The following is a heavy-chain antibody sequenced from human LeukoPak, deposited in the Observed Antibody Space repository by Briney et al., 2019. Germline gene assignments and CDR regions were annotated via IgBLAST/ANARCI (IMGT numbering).Heavy chain of an antibody. J-gene: IGHJ3*02. CDR3: ARVRVYSSSWYTKAFDI. D-gene: IGHD6-13*01. Sequence: KSSETLSLTCTVSGGSISSSRYYWGWIRQPPGKGLECMGSIYYSGSTYYNPSLKSRVTISVDTSKNQFSLKLSSVTAADTAVYYCARVRVYSSSWYTKAFDIWGQGTMVTVSS. V-gene: IGHV4-39*07. CDR2: IYYSGST. CDR1: GGSISSSRYY.